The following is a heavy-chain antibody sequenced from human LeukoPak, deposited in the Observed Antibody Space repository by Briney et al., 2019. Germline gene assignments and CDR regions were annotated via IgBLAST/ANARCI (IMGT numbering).Heavy chain of an antibody. J-gene: IGHJ4*02. Sequence: GGSLRLSCAASGFTFSSYAMSWVRRAPGKGLECVSAIRGSGGSTYYADSVKGRFTISRHNSKNTLYLQMNSLRAEDTAVYYCAKEGGPYYYGSGSYSAYDYWGQGTLVTVSS. CDR3: AKEGGPYYYGSGSYSAYDY. V-gene: IGHV3-23*01. D-gene: IGHD3-10*01. CDR1: GFTFSSYA. CDR2: IRGSGGST.